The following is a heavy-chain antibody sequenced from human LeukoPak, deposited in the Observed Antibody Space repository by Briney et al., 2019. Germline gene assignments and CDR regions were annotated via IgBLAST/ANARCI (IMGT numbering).Heavy chain of an antibody. CDR2: IYHSGST. J-gene: IGHJ5*02. Sequence: PSQTLSLTCTVSGGYISSGGYYLSWIRQPPGKGLVWLGYIYHSGSTYYNPSLKSRVTISVDRSKNQFSLKLSSVTAADTAVYYCARDRGPPPYCSSTSCYTGGDWFDPWGQGTLVTVSS. V-gene: IGHV4-30-2*01. D-gene: IGHD2-2*02. CDR3: ARDRGPPPYCSSTSCYTGGDWFDP. CDR1: GGYISSGGYY.